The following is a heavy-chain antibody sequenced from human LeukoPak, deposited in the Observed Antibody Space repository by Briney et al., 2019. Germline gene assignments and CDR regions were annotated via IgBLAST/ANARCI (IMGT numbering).Heavy chain of an antibody. V-gene: IGHV4-34*01. Sequence: SETLSLTCAVYGGSFSGYYWSWIRQPPGKGLEWIGEINHSGSTNYNPSLKSRVTISVDTSKNQFSLKLSSVTAADTAVYYCARPYSGYDFDYWGQGTLVTVSS. D-gene: IGHD5-12*01. CDR3: ARPYSGYDFDY. CDR1: GGSFSGYY. CDR2: INHSGST. J-gene: IGHJ4*02.